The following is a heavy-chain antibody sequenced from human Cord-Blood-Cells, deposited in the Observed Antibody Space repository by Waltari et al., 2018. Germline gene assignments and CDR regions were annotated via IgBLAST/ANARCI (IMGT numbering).Heavy chain of an antibody. Sequence: QVQLVQSGAEVKKPGASVKVSCKASGYTFTGYYMHWVRQAPVQGLEWRGWIKPNSGGTNYAQKFQGWGTMTRDTSISTAYMELSRLRSDDTAVYYCARNLALTGDAFDIWGQGTMVTVSS. CDR3: ARNLALTGDAFDI. CDR2: IKPNSGGT. V-gene: IGHV1-2*04. CDR1: GYTFTGYY. J-gene: IGHJ3*02. D-gene: IGHD2-8*02.